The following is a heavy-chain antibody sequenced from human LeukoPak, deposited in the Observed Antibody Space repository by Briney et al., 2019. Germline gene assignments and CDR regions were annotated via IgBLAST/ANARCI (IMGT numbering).Heavy chain of an antibody. CDR2: IKQDGSEK. CDR3: ARGWNYAFRFDY. Sequence: GGSLRLSCAASGFTFSDYWMTWVRQAPGKGLEWVAHIKQDGSEKYYVDSVKGRFTTSRDSAKNLLYLQMNSLRAEDTAVYFCARGWNYAFRFDYWGQGTMVTVSS. D-gene: IGHD1-7*01. CDR1: GFTFSDYW. J-gene: IGHJ4*02. V-gene: IGHV3-7*01.